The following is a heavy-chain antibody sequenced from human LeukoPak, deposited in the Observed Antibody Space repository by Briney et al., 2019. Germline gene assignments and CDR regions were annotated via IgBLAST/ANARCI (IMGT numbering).Heavy chain of an antibody. CDR3: ARSGYSSSWSNWFDP. CDR1: GYSFTSYW. Sequence: GESLKISCKGSGYSFTSYWIGWVRQMPGKGLEWMVIIYPGDSDTRYSPSFQGQVTISADKSISTAYLQWSSLKASDTAMYYCARSGYSSSWSNWFDPWGQGTLVTVSS. J-gene: IGHJ5*02. D-gene: IGHD6-13*01. V-gene: IGHV5-51*01. CDR2: IYPGDSDT.